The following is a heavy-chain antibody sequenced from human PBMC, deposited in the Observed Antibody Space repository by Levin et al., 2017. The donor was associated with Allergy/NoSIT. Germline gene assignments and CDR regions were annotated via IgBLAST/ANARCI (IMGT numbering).Heavy chain of an antibody. D-gene: IGHD6-13*01. V-gene: IGHV3-15*01. CDR2: IKSKTDGGTT. CDR3: TTYRCSWYYFDY. J-gene: IGHJ4*02. Sequence: GGSLRLSCAASGITFSNAWMSWARQAPGKGLEWVGRIKSKTDGGTTEYAAPVKGRFTISRDDSKNTLYLQLNSLKTEDTAVYCCTTYRCSWYYFDYWGQGTLVTVSS. CDR1: GITFSNAW.